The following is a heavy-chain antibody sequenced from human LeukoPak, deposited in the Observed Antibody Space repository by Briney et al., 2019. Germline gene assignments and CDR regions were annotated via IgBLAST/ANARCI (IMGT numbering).Heavy chain of an antibody. J-gene: IGHJ6*04. CDR1: GGTFSSYA. CDR2: IIPIFGTA. V-gene: IGHV1-69*13. Sequence: WASVKVSCKASGGTFSSYAISWVRQAPGQGLEWMGGIIPIFGTANYAQKFQGRVTITADESTSTAHMELSSLRSEDTAVYYCARAMVRGAEDYYYGMDVWGKGTTVTVSS. D-gene: IGHD3-10*01. CDR3: ARAMVRGAEDYYYGMDV.